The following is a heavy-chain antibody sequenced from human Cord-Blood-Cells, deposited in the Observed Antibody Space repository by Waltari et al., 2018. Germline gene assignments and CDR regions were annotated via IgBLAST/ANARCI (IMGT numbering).Heavy chain of an antibody. D-gene: IGHD3-3*01. Sequence: QLQLQESGPGLVKPSETLSLTCTVSGGSISSSSYYWGWIRQPPGKGLEWIGSIYYSGSTYDNPSLKRRVTISVDTSKNQFSLKLSSVTAADTAVYYCARGRIFGVVIEGWFDPWGQGTLVTVSS. CDR1: GGSISSSSYY. CDR3: ARGRIFGVVIEGWFDP. V-gene: IGHV4-39*01. J-gene: IGHJ5*02. CDR2: IYYSGST.